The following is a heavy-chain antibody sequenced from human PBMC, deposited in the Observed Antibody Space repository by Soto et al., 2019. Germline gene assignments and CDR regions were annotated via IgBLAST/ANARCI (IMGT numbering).Heavy chain of an antibody. J-gene: IGHJ4*02. CDR1: GGSISSSRYY. D-gene: IGHD2-2*01. CDR2: IYYGGST. CDR3: ARKYCSSTRCYQYFDY. V-gene: IGHV4-39*07. Sequence: SETLSLTCTVSGGSISSSRYYWGWIRQPPGKGLEWIGSIYYGGSTNYNPSLKSRVTISVDMSKSQFSLKLSSLTAADTAVYYCARKYCSSTRCYQYFDYWGQGTLVTVSS.